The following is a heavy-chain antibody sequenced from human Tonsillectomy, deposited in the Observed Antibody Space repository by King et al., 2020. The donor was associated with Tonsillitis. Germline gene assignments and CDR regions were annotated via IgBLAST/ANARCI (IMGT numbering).Heavy chain of an antibody. CDR2: ISTSSRYI. V-gene: IGHV3-21*01. D-gene: IGHD3-22*01. CDR1: GFTFRNFD. CDR3: AKDKGADYYDSSRGAFDI. Sequence: VQLVEYGGGLVKPGGSLRLSCAASGFTFRNFDMNWVRQGPGKGLEWVSSISTSSRYIHYADSVKGRFTVSRDKAGNSMFLQMISLRVEDTAVYYCAKDKGADYYDSSRGAFDIWGKGTTVTVSS. J-gene: IGHJ3*02.